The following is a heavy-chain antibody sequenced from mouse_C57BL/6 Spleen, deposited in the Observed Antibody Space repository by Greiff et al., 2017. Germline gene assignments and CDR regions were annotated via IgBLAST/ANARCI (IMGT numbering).Heavy chain of an antibody. CDR2: INPNYGTT. V-gene: IGHV1-39*01. CDR1: GYSFTDYN. Sequence: EVKLVESGPELVKPGASVKISCKASGYSFTDYNMNWVKQSNGKSLEWIGVINPNYGTTSYNQKFKGKATLTVDQSSSTAYMQLNSLTSEDSAVYYCARSITTVPLFDYWGQGTTLTVSS. D-gene: IGHD1-1*01. J-gene: IGHJ2*01. CDR3: ARSITTVPLFDY.